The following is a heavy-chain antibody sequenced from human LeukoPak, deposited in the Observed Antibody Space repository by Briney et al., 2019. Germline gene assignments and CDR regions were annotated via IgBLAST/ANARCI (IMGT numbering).Heavy chain of an antibody. CDR2: MNPNSGGT. J-gene: IGHJ4*02. CDR3: APQRVAADKGFDY. V-gene: IGHV1-2*02. Sequence: ASVKVSCKASGYTXTDYYMHWMRQAPGQGPEWMGWMNPNSGGTNYAQKFQGRVTMTRDTSITTAYMELSSLRSDDTAVYYCAPQRVAADKGFDYWGQGTLVTVSS. CDR1: GYTXTDYY. D-gene: IGHD6-19*01.